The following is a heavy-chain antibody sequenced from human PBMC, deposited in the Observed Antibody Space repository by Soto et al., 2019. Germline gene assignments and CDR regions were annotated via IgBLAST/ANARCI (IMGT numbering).Heavy chain of an antibody. CDR2: ISSYGADT. CDR1: GFTFTSYA. V-gene: IGHV3-64D*06. D-gene: IGHD6-19*01. Sequence: EVQLVESGGTLVQPGGSLRLSCSASGFTFTSYAMHWVRQAPGKGLEFVSAISSYGADTYYADSVKGRFAISRDNSKNTVYLQMSSLRAEDTALYYCVKEGYMRSDWYGQFDYWGQGALVTVSS. J-gene: IGHJ4*02. CDR3: VKEGYMRSDWYGQFDY.